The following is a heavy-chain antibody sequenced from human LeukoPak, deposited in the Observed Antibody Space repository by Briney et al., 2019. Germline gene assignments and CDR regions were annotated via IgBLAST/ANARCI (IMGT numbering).Heavy chain of an antibody. CDR3: ASLPGDY. J-gene: IGHJ4*02. Sequence: PSETLSLTCAVYGGSFSGYYWSWIRQPPGKGLEWIGEINHSGSTNYNPSLKSRVTISVDTSKNQFSLKLSSVTAADTAVYYCASLPGDYWGQGTLVTVSS. CDR2: INHSGST. V-gene: IGHV4-34*01. CDR1: GGSFSGYY.